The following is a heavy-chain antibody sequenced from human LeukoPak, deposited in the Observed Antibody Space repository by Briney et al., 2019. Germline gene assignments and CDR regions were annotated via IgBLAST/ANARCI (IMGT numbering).Heavy chain of an antibody. CDR3: ATIYYYDSSGYPNYYFDY. Sequence: GSVTVSCKASGYTFTGYYMHWVRQAPGQGLEWMGWINPNSGDTNYAQKLQGRVTMTRDTSISTAYMELSRLRSDDTAVYYCATIYYYDSSGYPNYYFDYWGQGTLVTVSS. D-gene: IGHD3-22*01. CDR1: GYTFTGYY. CDR2: INPNSGDT. J-gene: IGHJ4*02. V-gene: IGHV1-2*02.